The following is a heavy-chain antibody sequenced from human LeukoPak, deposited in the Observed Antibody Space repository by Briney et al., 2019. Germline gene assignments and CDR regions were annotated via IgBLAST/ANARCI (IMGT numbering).Heavy chain of an antibody. CDR1: GGTFSSYA. D-gene: IGHD3-22*01. CDR2: IIPILGIA. V-gene: IGHV1-69*04. Sequence: GASVKVSCKASGGTFSSYAISRVRQAPGQGLEWMGRIIPILGIANYAQKFQGRVTITADKSTSTAYMELSSLRSEDTAVYYCAREALYYYDSSGYYDSLFNYYYYGMDVWGQGTTVSVSS. CDR3: AREALYYYDSSGYYDSLFNYYYYGMDV. J-gene: IGHJ6*02.